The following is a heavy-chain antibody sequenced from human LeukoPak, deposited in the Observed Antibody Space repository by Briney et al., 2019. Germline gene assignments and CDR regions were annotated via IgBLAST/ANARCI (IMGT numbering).Heavy chain of an antibody. CDR2: INSDGSST. CDR3: AKGLVWFGELLL. D-gene: IGHD3-10*01. CDR1: GFTFSSYW. J-gene: IGHJ4*02. Sequence: GGSLRLSCAASGFTFSSYWMHWVRQAPGKGLVWVSRINSDGSSTSYADSVKGRFTISRDNSKNTLYLQMNSLRAEDTAVYYCAKGLVWFGELLLWGQGTLVTVSS. V-gene: IGHV3-74*01.